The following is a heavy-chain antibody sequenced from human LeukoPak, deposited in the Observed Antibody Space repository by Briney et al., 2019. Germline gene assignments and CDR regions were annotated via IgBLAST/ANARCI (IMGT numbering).Heavy chain of an antibody. CDR2: ISAYDGNT. CDR3: ARDLHQKYDITIGMDV. J-gene: IGHJ6*02. V-gene: IGHV1-18*01. Sequence: ASVKVSCKASGYTFTSYGISWVRQAPGQGLEWMGRISAYDGNTNYAQKLQGRVTMTTDTSTSTAYMELRSLRSDDTAVYYCARDLHQKYDITIGMDVWGQGTTVTVSS. CDR1: GYTFTSYG. D-gene: IGHD3-9*01.